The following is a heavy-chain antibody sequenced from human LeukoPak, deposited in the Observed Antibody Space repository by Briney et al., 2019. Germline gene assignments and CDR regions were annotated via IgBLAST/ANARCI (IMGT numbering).Heavy chain of an antibody. CDR3: ARGGSPIFGVVTYDY. CDR2: MNPNSGNT. V-gene: IGHV1-8*01. CDR1: GYTFTSYD. Sequence: ASVKVSCKASGYTFTSYDINWVRQATGQGLEGMGWMNPNSGNTGYAQKFQGRVTMTRNTSISTAYMELSSLRSEDTAVYYCARGGSPIFGVVTYDYWGQGTLVTVSS. J-gene: IGHJ4*02. D-gene: IGHD3-3*01.